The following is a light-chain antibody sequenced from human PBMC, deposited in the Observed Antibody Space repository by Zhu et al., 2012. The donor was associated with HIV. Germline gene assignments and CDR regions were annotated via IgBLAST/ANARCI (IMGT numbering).Light chain of an antibody. J-gene: IGKJ4*01. V-gene: IGKV3-11*01. Sequence: IVLTQSPPTLSLSPGERATLSCRASQSIGSYLAWYQQKPGQAPRLLMYDASNXAPGISARFSGSGSGTDFTLTISSLEPEDSAVYYCQQRNSNWFTFGGGTKVE. CDR2: DAS. CDR1: QSIGSY. CDR3: QQRNSNWFT.